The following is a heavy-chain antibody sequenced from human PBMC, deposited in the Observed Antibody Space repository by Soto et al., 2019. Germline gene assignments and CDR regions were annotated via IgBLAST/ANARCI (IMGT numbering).Heavy chain of an antibody. CDR1: GGSFSGYY. J-gene: IGHJ6*02. CDR2: INHSGST. CDR3: ARGRYYYGSGSGYGMDV. Sequence: ASETLSLTCAVYGGSFSGYYWSWIRQPPGKGLEWIGEINHSGSTNYNPSLKSRVTISVDTSKNQFSLKLSSVTAADTAVYYCARGRYYYGSGSGYGMDVWGQGTTVTVSS. D-gene: IGHD3-10*01. V-gene: IGHV4-34*01.